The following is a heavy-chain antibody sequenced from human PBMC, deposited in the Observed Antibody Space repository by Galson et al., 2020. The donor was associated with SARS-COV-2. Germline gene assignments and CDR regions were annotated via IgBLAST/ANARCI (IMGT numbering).Heavy chain of an antibody. CDR3: AKRLYSSSQSETRGMDV. CDR2: ISGSGDTT. J-gene: IGHJ6*02. Sequence: GGSLRISCAASGFTFSSYAMHWVRQAPGKGLEWVSAISGSGDTTHYAGSVKGRFTISRDNSKNTLYMQMNSVRAEDTAVYYCAKRLYSSSQSETRGMDVWGQGATVTVSS. V-gene: IGHV3-23*01. CDR1: GFTFSSYA. D-gene: IGHD6-13*01.